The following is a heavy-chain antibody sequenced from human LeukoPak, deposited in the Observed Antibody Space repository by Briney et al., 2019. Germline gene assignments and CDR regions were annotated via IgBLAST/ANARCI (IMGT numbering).Heavy chain of an antibody. V-gene: IGHV4-38-2*02. Sequence: SETLSLTCTVSGGSISSGYYWGWIRQPPGKGLEWIGTIYHSGSTYYNPSLKSRVTISVDTSKNQFSLKLSSVTAADTAMYYCARGRYSSGWYKDYWGQGTLVTVSS. CDR3: ARGRYSSGWYKDY. J-gene: IGHJ4*02. CDR1: GGSISSGYY. CDR2: IYHSGST. D-gene: IGHD6-19*01.